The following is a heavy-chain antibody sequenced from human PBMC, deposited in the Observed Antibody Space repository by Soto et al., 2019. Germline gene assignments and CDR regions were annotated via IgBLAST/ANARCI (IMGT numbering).Heavy chain of an antibody. J-gene: IGHJ6*02. CDR1: GFTFSSYA. D-gene: IGHD1-26*01. Sequence: PGGSLRLSCAASGFTFSSYAMHWVRQAPGKGLEWVAVISYDGSNKYYADSVKGRFTISRDNSKNTLYLQMNSLRAEDTAVYYCARNKVVGATVDYYYYYGMDVWGQGTTVTVSS. V-gene: IGHV3-30-3*01. CDR3: ARNKVVGATVDYYYYYGMDV. CDR2: ISYDGSNK.